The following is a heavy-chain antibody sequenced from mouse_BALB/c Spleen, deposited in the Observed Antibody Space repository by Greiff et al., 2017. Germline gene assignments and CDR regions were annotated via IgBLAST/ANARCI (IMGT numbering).Heavy chain of an antibody. J-gene: IGHJ4*01. CDR3: ANAMDY. CDR1: GFTFSSYA. CDR2: ISSGGST. V-gene: IGHV5-6-5*01. Sequence: DVMLVESGGGLVKPGGSLKLSCAASGFTFSSYAMSWVRQTPEKRLEWVASISSGGSTYYPDSVKGRFTISRDNARNILYLQMSSLRSEDTAMYYCANAMDYWGQGTSVTVSS.